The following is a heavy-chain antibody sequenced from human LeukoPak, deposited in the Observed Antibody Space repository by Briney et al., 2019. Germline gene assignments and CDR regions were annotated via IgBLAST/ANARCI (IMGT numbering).Heavy chain of an antibody. V-gene: IGHV3-30*18. CDR3: AKEAPERGSYAFDM. J-gene: IGHJ3*02. CDR1: GFIFSSYG. D-gene: IGHD3-16*01. Sequence: GRTLRLSCAASGFIFSSYGMHWVRQAPGKGLEWVAIISYDGSSHYYADSVKGRFTISRDNCKNTLYLQMNSLRREDTAVYYCAKEAPERGSYAFDMWGQGTMVTVSS. CDR2: ISYDGSSH.